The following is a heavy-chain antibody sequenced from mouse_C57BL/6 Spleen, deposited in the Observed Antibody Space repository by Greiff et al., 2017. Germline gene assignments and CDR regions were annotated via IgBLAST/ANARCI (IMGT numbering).Heavy chain of an antibody. J-gene: IGHJ4*01. V-gene: IGHV1-64*01. CDR3: ARDGWDAMDY. CDR1: GYTFTSYW. D-gene: IGHD2-3*01. CDR2: IHPNSGST. Sequence: VQLQQSGAELVKPGASVTLSCKASGYTFTSYWMHWVKQRPGQGLEWIGMIHPNSGSTNYNEKFKSKATLTVDKSSSTAYMQLSSLTSEDSAVYYCARDGWDAMDYWGQGTSVTVSS.